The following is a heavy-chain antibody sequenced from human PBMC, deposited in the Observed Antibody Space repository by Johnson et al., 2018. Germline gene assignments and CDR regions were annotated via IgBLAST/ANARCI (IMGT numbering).Heavy chain of an antibody. CDR2: IYSGGST. D-gene: IGHD2-2*01. Sequence: EVQLVESGGGLIQPGGSLRLSCAASGFTVSSNYMSWVRQAPGKGLEWVSVIYSGGSTYYADSVKGRFTISRDNSKNTLYLQMNSLRAEDTAVYYCARDLGIVVGPAAIDYYGMEVWGQGTTVTVSS. J-gene: IGHJ6*02. CDR3: ARDLGIVVGPAAIDYYGMEV. V-gene: IGHV3-53*01. CDR1: GFTVSSNY.